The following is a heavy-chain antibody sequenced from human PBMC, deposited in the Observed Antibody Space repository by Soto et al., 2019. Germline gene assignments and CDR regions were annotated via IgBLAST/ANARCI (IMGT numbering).Heavy chain of an antibody. J-gene: IGHJ4*02. CDR3: AKDSRYGSGSYYPDY. D-gene: IGHD3-10*01. Sequence: PGGSLRLSCAASGFIFSTYGMHWVRQAPGKGLEWVAVIWYDGSNKYYADSVKGRFTISRDNSKNTLYLQMNSLRAEDTAVYYCAKDSRYGSGSYYPDYWGQGTLVTVS. CDR2: IWYDGSNK. CDR1: GFIFSTYG. V-gene: IGHV3-33*06.